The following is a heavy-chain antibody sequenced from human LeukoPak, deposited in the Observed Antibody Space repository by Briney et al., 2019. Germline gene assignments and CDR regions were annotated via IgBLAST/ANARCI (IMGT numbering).Heavy chain of an antibody. J-gene: IGHJ4*02. D-gene: IGHD2-2*02. Sequence: RSLRLSCAASGFTFDDYAMHWVRQAPGKGLEGVALISGDGGSTYYADSVKGRFTISRDNSKDSLYLQMNSLRTEDTALYYCAKDPLGRYPLWGQGTLVTVSS. CDR1: GFTFDDYA. CDR3: AKDPLGRYPL. CDR2: ISGDGGST. V-gene: IGHV3-43*02.